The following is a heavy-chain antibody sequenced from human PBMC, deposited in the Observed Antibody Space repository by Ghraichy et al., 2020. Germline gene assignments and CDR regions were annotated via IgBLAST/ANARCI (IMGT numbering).Heavy chain of an antibody. J-gene: IGHJ4*02. CDR1: GHTCTNQA. CDR3: ARDIYSAGTVGTPDY. V-gene: IGHV3-30*04. CDR2: ISGDGSYT. Sequence: GGSLRLSCAACGHTCTNQAMHWVRHALRKGLEWVAAISGDGSYTPYIDSVKCRFTISRDNYNNMLYLQMNSLTAEDTAVFYCARDIYSAGTVGTPDYWGRGILVTVSS. D-gene: IGHD2-8*02.